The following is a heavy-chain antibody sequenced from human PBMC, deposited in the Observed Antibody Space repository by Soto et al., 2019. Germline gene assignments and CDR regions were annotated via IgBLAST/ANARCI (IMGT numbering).Heavy chain of an antibody. Sequence: QVQLIQSGAEVKKPGASVKVSCKASGYTFTGYYMHWVRQAPGQGLEWMGWINPNSGGTKYAQKFQGRVTMTRDTSISTAYSELSRLRSDDTAVYYCASGYDILTGYFHNDYWGQGTLVTVSS. D-gene: IGHD3-9*01. V-gene: IGHV1-2*02. J-gene: IGHJ4*02. CDR3: ASGYDILTGYFHNDY. CDR1: GYTFTGYY. CDR2: INPNSGGT.